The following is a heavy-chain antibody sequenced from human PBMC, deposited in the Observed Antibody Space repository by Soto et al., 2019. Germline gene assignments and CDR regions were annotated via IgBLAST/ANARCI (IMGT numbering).Heavy chain of an antibody. D-gene: IGHD6-19*01. J-gene: IGHJ6*02. Sequence: EVQLVESGGGLVQPGGSLRLSCAASGFTFSSYDMHWVRQATGKGLEWVSAIGTAGDTYYPGSVKGRFTISRENAKNSLYLQMNSLRAGDTAVYYCARARSSGSPGPMDVWGQGTTVTVSS. CDR3: ARARSSGSPGPMDV. CDR1: GFTFSSYD. CDR2: IGTAGDT. V-gene: IGHV3-13*04.